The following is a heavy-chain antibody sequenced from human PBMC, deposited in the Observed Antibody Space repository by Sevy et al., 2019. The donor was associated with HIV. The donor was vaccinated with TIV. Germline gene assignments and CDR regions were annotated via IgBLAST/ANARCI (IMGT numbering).Heavy chain of an antibody. Sequence: GGSLRLSCAASGFTFSSYSMNWVRQAPGKGLEWVSSISSSSSYIYYADSVKGRFTISRDNAKNSLYLQMNSLRAEDMAVYYCARDRSKTPWRYDSSGYYRGDAFDIWGQGTMVTVSS. J-gene: IGHJ3*02. CDR2: ISSSSSYI. D-gene: IGHD3-22*01. V-gene: IGHV3-21*01. CDR1: GFTFSSYS. CDR3: ARDRSKTPWRYDSSGYYRGDAFDI.